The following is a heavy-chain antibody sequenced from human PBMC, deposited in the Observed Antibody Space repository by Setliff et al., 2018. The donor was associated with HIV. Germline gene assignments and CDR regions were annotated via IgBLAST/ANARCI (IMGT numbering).Heavy chain of an antibody. CDR2: IYTSGRT. V-gene: IGHV4-61*02. CDR3: AKRTFGSGRLDP. D-gene: IGHD3-16*01. CDR1: GGSISSGSYY. J-gene: IGHJ5*02. Sequence: SETLSLTCTVSGGSISSGSYYWSWIRQPAGKGLEWIGLIYTSGRTNYNPSLKSRVKISVDTSKNQFSLDLSSVTATDTAVYYCAKRTFGSGRLDPWGQGTLVTVSS.